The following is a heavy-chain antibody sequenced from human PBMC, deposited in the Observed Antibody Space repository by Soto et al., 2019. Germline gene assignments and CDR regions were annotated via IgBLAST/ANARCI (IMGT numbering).Heavy chain of an antibody. Sequence: QVQLVQSGAEVKKPGSSVKVSCKASGGTFSSYAISWVRQAPGQGLEWMGGIIPIFGTANYAQKFQGRVTITADESTSTAYMALSSLRSEDTAVYYCAAAALVLSGSVDWFDPWGQGTLVTVSS. D-gene: IGHD2-15*01. CDR3: AAAALVLSGSVDWFDP. CDR1: GGTFSSYA. V-gene: IGHV1-69*01. CDR2: IIPIFGTA. J-gene: IGHJ5*02.